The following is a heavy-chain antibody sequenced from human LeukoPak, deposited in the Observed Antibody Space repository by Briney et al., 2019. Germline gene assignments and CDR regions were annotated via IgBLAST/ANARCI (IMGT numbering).Heavy chain of an antibody. CDR3: TRERSTPGINWFDP. D-gene: IGHD2-2*01. CDR1: GESFSAYS. J-gene: IGHJ5*02. Sequence: SETLSLTCAVYGESFSAYSWNWIRQSPGKGLEWIGEINHSGSTNYNPSLKSRVTISVDTSKNQTSKRQFSLKLNSVTAADTAVYYCTRERSTPGINWFDPWGQGTLVTVSS. CDR2: INHSGST. V-gene: IGHV4-34*01.